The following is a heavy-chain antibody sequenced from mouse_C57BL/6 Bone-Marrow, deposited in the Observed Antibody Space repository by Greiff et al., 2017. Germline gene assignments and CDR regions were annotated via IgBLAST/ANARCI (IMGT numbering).Heavy chain of an antibody. V-gene: IGHV14-4*01. CDR2: IDPENGDT. CDR3: TRIAY. Sequence: VQLQQSGAELVRPGASVKLSCTASGFNIKDDYMHWVKQRPEQGLEWIGWIDPENGDTEYASKFQGKATITVDTSSNTAYLRLSSLPSEDTSVYYCTRIAYWGQGTLVTVSA. CDR1: GFNIKDDY. J-gene: IGHJ3*01.